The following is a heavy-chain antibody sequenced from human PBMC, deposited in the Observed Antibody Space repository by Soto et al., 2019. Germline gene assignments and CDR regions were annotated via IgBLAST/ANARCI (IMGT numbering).Heavy chain of an antibody. CDR3: AKDAVAYNGEWDWFDS. CDR2: IGGTGGDT. V-gene: IGHV3-23*01. Sequence: DVQLLESGGGLVQPGGSLRLSCAASGFIFSDYAMTWVRQAPGKGLESVSAIGGTGGDTYYSDSVKGRFIISRDNSKNTLYLQMNSLSADDTAVYYCAKDAVAYNGEWDWFDSWGQGTLVTVSS. CDR1: GFIFSDYA. D-gene: IGHD6-19*01. J-gene: IGHJ5*01.